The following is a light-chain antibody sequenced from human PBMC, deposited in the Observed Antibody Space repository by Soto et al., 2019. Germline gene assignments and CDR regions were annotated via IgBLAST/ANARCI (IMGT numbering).Light chain of an antibody. CDR1: QIVGGDT. CDR2: GAS. V-gene: IGKV3-20*01. Sequence: EIVLTQSPGTLSLSPGERATLSCRASQIVGGDTLAWFQQRPGQAPRLVIYGASNRAAGIPDRFSGSGSGTDFTLTVSTLEPEDFAMYYCQQYHWAPDTFGQGTRLEMK. CDR3: QQYHWAPDT. J-gene: IGKJ5*01.